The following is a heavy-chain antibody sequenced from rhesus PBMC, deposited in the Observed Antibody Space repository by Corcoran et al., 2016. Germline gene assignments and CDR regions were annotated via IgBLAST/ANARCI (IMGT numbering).Heavy chain of an antibody. CDR3: ARESMGGFDY. J-gene: IGHJ4*01. V-gene: IGHV4S7*01. D-gene: IGHD4-17*01. Sequence: QVQLQESGPGLVKPSETLSLTCAISGGSISDDYYWSWIRQPPGKGLEWIGHIYGSSGSPYYNPSLNSPVPFSTDTSKTQFSLKLSSVTAADTAVYYCARESMGGFDYWGQGVLVTVSS. CDR1: GGSISDDYY. CDR2: IYGSSGSP.